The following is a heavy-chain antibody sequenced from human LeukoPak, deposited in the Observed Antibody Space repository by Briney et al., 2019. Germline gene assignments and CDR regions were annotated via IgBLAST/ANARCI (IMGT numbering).Heavy chain of an antibody. J-gene: IGHJ4*02. CDR2: ISYDGSNK. V-gene: IGHV3-30-3*01. CDR3: ARDGAVAGIYYYFDY. CDR1: GLTFSSYA. D-gene: IGHD6-19*01. Sequence: GGSLRLSCAASGLTFSSYAMHWVRQAPGKGLEWVAVISYDGSNKYYADSVKGRFTISRDNSKNTLYLQMNSLRAEDTAVYSCARDGAVAGIYYYFDYWGQGTLVTVSS.